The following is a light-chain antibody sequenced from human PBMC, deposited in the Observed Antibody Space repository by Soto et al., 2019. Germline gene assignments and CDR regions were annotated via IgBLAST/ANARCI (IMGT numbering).Light chain of an antibody. CDR2: DVN. V-gene: IGLV2-14*03. J-gene: IGLJ2*01. CDR1: SSDIGAYNF. CDR3: TSLTTSTTMI. Sequence: QSALTQPASVSGSPGQSITISCTGTSSDIGAYNFVSWYQQHPGKAPKLMLYDVNIRPSGVSNRFSGSKSGNTASLTISGLQADDEADYYCTSLTTSTTMIFGGGTKVTVL.